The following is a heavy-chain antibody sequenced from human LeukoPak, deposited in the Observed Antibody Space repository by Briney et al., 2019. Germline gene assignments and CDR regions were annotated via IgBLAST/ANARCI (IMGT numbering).Heavy chain of an antibody. V-gene: IGHV4-4*07. CDR2: IYTSGST. CDR3: ARVGRGEWLLSPPY. J-gene: IGHJ4*02. Sequence: SETLSLTCTVSGGSISSYYWSWIRQPAGKGLEWIGRIYTSGSTNYNPSLKSRVTMSVDTSKNQFSLKLSSVTAADTAVYYCARVGRGEWLLSPPYWGQGTLVTVSS. D-gene: IGHD3-3*01. CDR1: GGSISSYY.